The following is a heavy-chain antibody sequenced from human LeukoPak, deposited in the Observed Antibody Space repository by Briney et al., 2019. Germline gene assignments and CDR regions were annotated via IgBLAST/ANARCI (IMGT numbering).Heavy chain of an antibody. V-gene: IGHV4-30-2*01. CDR3: ARGPYYDSSGYLFDY. CDR1: GGSISSGGYA. CDR2: IYHSGST. J-gene: IGHJ4*02. Sequence: SETLSLTCAVSGGSISSGGYAWSWIRQPPGKGLEWIGYIYHSGSTYYNPSLKSRVTISVDRSKNQFSLKLSPVTAADTAVYYCARGPYYDSSGYLFDYWGQGTLVTVSS. D-gene: IGHD3-22*01.